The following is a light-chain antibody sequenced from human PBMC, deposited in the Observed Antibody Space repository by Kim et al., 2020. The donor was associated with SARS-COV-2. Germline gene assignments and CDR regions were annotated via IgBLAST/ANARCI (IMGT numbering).Light chain of an antibody. Sequence: QSVTISCAGTSSDVGNYNYVSWYQQHPDRAPKLVIYDVTKWPSGVPDRFSGSKSGNTASLTISGLQAEDEADYYCCSYAGSYSYVFGTGTKVTVL. V-gene: IGLV2-11*01. CDR3: CSYAGSYSYV. CDR1: SSDVGNYNY. CDR2: DVT. J-gene: IGLJ1*01.